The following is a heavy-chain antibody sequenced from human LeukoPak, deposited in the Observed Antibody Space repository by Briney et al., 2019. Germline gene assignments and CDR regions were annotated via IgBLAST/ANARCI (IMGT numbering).Heavy chain of an antibody. CDR2: IYYSGST. J-gene: IGHJ4*02. CDR1: GGSSSSYY. CDR3: ARSMVRGVIDY. V-gene: IGHV4-59*01. D-gene: IGHD3-10*01. Sequence: SETLSLTCTVSGGSSSSYYWSWIRQPPGKGLEWIGYIYYSGSTNYNPSLKSRVTISVDTSKNQFSLKLSSVTAADTAVYYCARSMVRGVIDYWGQGALVTVSS.